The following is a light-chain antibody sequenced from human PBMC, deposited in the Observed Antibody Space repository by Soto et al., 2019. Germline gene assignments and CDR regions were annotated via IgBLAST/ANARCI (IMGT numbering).Light chain of an antibody. Sequence: DIQMTQSPSSLSASVGDRVTITCRASQSISSYLNWYQQKPGKAPKLLIYAASSLQSGVPSRFSGSGSGTDFTLTISSLQPEDFAVYYCQQYRSWPRTFGQGTKV. J-gene: IGKJ1*01. CDR1: QSISSY. CDR2: AAS. V-gene: IGKV1-39*01. CDR3: QQYRSWPRT.